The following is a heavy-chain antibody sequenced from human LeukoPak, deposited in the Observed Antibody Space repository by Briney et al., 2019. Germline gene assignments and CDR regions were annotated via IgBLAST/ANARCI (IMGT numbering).Heavy chain of an antibody. V-gene: IGHV3-74*01. CDR3: ASDVPPPYYYDSSGYYPDY. CDR1: GFTFSSYW. D-gene: IGHD3-22*01. CDR2: INSDGSST. Sequence: GGSLRLSCAASGFTFSSYWMHWVRQAPGKGLVWVSRINSDGSSTSYADSVKGRFTISRDNAKNTLYLQMNSLRAEDTAVYYCASDVPPPYYYDSSGYYPDYWGQGTLVTVSS. J-gene: IGHJ4*02.